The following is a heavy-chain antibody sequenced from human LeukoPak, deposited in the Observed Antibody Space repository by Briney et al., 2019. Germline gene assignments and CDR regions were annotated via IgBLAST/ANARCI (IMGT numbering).Heavy chain of an antibody. CDR3: ARKPIAVAGSAFDI. CDR1: GGTFSSYA. D-gene: IGHD6-19*01. V-gene: IGHV1-69*06. J-gene: IGHJ3*02. Sequence: ASVKVSCKASGGTFSSYAISWVRQAPGQGLEWMGGIIPIFGTANYAQKFQGRVTITADKSTSTAYMELSSLRSEDTAVYYCARKPIAVAGSAFDIWGQGTMVTVSS. CDR2: IIPIFGTA.